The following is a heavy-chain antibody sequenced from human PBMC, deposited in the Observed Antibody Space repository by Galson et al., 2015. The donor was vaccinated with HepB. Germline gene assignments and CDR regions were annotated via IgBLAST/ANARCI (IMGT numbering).Heavy chain of an antibody. J-gene: IGHJ6*02. V-gene: IGHV3-30-3*01. CDR2: ISYDGSNK. D-gene: IGHD6-19*01. Sequence: SLRLSCAASGFTFSSYAMHWVRQAPGKGLEWVAVISYDGSNKYYADSVKGRFTISRDNSKNTLYLQMNSLRAEDTAVYYCARDSELGSGWYYHYYCGMDVWGQGTTVTVSS. CDR1: GFTFSSYA. CDR3: ARDSELGSGWYYHYYCGMDV.